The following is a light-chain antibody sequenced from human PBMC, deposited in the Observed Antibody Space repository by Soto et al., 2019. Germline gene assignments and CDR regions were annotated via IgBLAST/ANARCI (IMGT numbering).Light chain of an antibody. CDR2: EVT. CDR3: CSYVGFYTEV. Sequence: QSVLTQPASVSGSPGQSITISCTGTSSDVGSYNLVSWYQQHPGKATKLMIYEVTKRPSGVSNRFSGSRSDNTASLTISGLQADDEADYYCCSYVGFYTEVFGTGTKVTVL. CDR1: SSDVGSYNL. V-gene: IGLV2-23*02. J-gene: IGLJ1*01.